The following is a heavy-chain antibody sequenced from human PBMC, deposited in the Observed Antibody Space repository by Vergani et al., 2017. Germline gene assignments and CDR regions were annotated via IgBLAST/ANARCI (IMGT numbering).Heavy chain of an antibody. CDR3: ARDLNGGYSLDY. V-gene: IGHV1-3*01. J-gene: IGHJ4*02. CDR1: GYTFINHA. CDR2: INAGNGYT. D-gene: IGHD4-17*01. Sequence: QVQLVQSGAEVQKPGASVKVSCKASGYTFINHALHLVRQAPGQRLEWMAWINAGNGYTKYSQKFQGRVTITRDTSASTAYMELSSLRSEDTAVYYCARDLNGGYSLDYWGQGTLVTVSS.